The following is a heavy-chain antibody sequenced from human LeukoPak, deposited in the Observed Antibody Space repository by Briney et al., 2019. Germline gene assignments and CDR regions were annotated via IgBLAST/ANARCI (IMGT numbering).Heavy chain of an antibody. CDR2: IIPIFGIA. CDR1: GGTFSSYA. CDR3: ARDLKEGGFLEWLLSPSYYYGMDV. J-gene: IGHJ6*02. Sequence: SVKVSCKASGGTFSSYAISWVRQAPGQGLEWMGRIIPIFGIANYAQKFRGRVTITADKSTSTAYMELSSLRSEDTAVYYCARDLKEGGFLEWLLSPSYYYGMDVWGQGTTVTVSS. D-gene: IGHD3-3*01. V-gene: IGHV1-69*04.